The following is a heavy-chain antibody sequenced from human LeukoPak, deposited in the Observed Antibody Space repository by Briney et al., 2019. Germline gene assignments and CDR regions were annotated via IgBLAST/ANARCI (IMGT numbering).Heavy chain of an antibody. CDR2: ISYDGSNE. Sequence: PGRSLRLSCAASGFTFSSYGMHWVRQAPGKGLEWVAVISYDGSNEYYADSVKGRFTISRDNSKNTLYLQMNSLRAEDTAVYYCAKDKGWYFDYWGQGTLVTVSS. V-gene: IGHV3-30*18. CDR1: GFTFSSYG. J-gene: IGHJ4*02. D-gene: IGHD6-19*01. CDR3: AKDKGWYFDY.